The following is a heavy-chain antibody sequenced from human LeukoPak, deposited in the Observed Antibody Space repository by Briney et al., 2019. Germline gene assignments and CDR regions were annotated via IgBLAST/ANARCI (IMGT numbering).Heavy chain of an antibody. J-gene: IGHJ4*02. CDR2: IIPILGIA. V-gene: IGHV1-69*04. CDR3: ARDQGTDDYGGLFDY. D-gene: IGHD4-23*01. CDR1: GGTFSSYA. Sequence: SVKVSCKASGGTFSSYAIIWVRQAPGQGLEWMGRIIPILGIANYAQKFQGRVTITADKSTSTAYMELSSLRSEDTAVYYCARDQGTDDYGGLFDYWGQGTLVTVSS.